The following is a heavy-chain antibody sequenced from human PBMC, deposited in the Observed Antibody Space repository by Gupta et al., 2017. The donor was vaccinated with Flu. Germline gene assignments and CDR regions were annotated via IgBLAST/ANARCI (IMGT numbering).Heavy chain of an antibody. D-gene: IGHD2-15*01. CDR1: SSGSYY. CDR3: ASQLVVAAVFDY. J-gene: IGHJ4*02. V-gene: IGHV4-61*07. CDR2: IYYSGST. Sequence: SSGSYYWSWIRQPPGKGLEWIGYIYYSGSTNYNPSLKSRVTISVDTSKNQFSLKLSSVTAADTAVYYCASQLVVAAVFDYWGQGTLVTVSS.